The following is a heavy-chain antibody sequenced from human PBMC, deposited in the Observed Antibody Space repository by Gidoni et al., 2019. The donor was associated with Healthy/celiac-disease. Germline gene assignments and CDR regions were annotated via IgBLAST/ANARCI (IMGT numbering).Heavy chain of an antibody. J-gene: IGHJ4*02. CDR2: INSDGSST. V-gene: IGHV3-74*01. Sequence: SLRLSCAASGFTFSSYWMHWVRQAPGKGLVWVSRINSDGSSTSYADSVKGRFTISRDNAKNTLYLQMNSLRAEDTAVYYCARDGGEAVAGPEYWGQGTLVTVSS. D-gene: IGHD6-19*01. CDR3: ARDGGEAVAGPEY. CDR1: GFTFSSYW.